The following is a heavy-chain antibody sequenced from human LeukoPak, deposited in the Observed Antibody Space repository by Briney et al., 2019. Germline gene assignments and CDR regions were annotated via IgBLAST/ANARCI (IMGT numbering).Heavy chain of an antibody. CDR2: ISASGAST. V-gene: IGHV3-23*01. CDR3: ANPIVVVPAAGI. D-gene: IGHD2-2*01. J-gene: IGHJ3*02. Sequence: GGSLRLSCAASGFTFSSYAMSWVRQAPGKGLEWVSAISASGASTYYADSVKGRFTISRDNSKNTLYLQMNSLRADDTAVYYCANPIVVVPAAGIWGQGTMVTVSS. CDR1: GFTFSSYA.